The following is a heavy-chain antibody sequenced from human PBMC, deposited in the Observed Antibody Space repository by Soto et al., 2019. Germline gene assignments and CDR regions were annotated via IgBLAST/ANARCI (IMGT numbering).Heavy chain of an antibody. CDR2: ITWNGANT. D-gene: IGHD3-16*01. CDR1: GFRFDEYN. V-gene: IGHV3-43*01. J-gene: IGHJ6*02. CDR3: ARETLSYGSALDV. Sequence: PGGSLRLSCVASGFRFDEYNMHWVRQAPGKGLEWLSLITWNGANTYYADSVKGRFTISRDGTTKSVSLQMTSLKREDTGLYYCARETLSYGSALDVWGQGTTVTVSS.